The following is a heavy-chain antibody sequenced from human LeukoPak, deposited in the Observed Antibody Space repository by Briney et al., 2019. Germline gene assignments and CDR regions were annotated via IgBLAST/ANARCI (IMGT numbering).Heavy chain of an antibody. CDR2: ISPSGSIS. CDR1: GFTFSSYG. V-gene: IGHV3-23*01. D-gene: IGHD3-9*01. J-gene: IGHJ5*02. Sequence: GGSLRLSCAASGFTFSSYGMHWVRQAPGKGLEWVSGISPSGSISYYADSVKGRFTISRDNSKNTVSLQMNSLRAEDTALYYCARDLDWGAFDAWGQGTLVTVSS. CDR3: ARDLDWGAFDA.